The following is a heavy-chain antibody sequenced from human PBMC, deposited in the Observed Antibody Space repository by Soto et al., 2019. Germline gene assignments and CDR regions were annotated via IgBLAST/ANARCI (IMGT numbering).Heavy chain of an antibody. CDR2: IFSNDEK. CDR1: GFSLSNVRMS. V-gene: IGHV2-26*01. Sequence: KESGPVLVKPTETLTLTCTVSGFSLSNVRMSVSWIRQPPGKALEWLAHIFSNDEKSYSTSLKSRLTISKDTSRGQVVLTMTNMDPVDTATYYCARTSIVSFLFDSWGQGILVTVSS. J-gene: IGHJ4*02. CDR3: ARTSIVSFLFDS. D-gene: IGHD2-15*01.